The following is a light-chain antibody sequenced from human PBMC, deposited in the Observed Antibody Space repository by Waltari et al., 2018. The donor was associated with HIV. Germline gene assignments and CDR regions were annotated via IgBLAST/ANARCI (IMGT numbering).Light chain of an antibody. CDR1: SSNIGDNT. V-gene: IGLV1-44*01. Sequence: QSVLTQPPSASGTPGQRVTISCSGSSSNIGDNTVNWYQQLPGTAPKLLIYTNPQRPSGVPDLFSGSMSGTSASLAISGRQSEDEADYYFATWDDSLNGHVVFGGGTKLTVL. CDR3: ATWDDSLNGHVV. J-gene: IGLJ2*01. CDR2: TNP.